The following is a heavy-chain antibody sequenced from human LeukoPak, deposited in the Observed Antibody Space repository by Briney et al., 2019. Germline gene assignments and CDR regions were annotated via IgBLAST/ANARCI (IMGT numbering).Heavy chain of an antibody. D-gene: IGHD4-17*01. V-gene: IGHV3-30*18. CDR1: GFTFSSYG. J-gene: IGHJ4*02. CDR2: ISYDGSNK. CDR3: AKYSPNDYGANDLDY. Sequence: PGRSLRLSCAASGFTFSSYGMHWVRQAPGKGLEWVAVISYDGSNKYYADSVKGRFTISRDNSKNTLYLQMNSLRAEDTAVYYCAKYSPNDYGANDLDYWGQGTLVTVSS.